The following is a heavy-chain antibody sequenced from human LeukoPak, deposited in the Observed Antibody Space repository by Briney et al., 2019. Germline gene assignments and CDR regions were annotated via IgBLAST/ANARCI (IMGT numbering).Heavy chain of an antibody. CDR3: ARVTGYVMEDYFDY. D-gene: IGHD6-13*01. V-gene: IGHV4-34*01. Sequence: SETLSLTCAAYIDSFSNYHWNWIRQTPSKGLEWIGEVNEVGGTNISPSLRNRVILSVDTSKNQFFLRLSSVTAADTAVYYCARVTGYVMEDYFDYWGQGTLVTVSS. CDR1: IDSFSNYH. J-gene: IGHJ4*02. CDR2: VNEVGGT.